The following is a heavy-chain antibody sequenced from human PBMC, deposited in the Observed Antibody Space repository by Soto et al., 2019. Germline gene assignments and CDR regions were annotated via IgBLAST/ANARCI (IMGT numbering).Heavy chain of an antibody. CDR2: ISSSSSTI. CDR1: GFTFSSYS. Sequence: EVQLVESGGGLVQPGGSLRLSCAASGFTFSSYSMNWVRQAPGKGLGWVSYISSSSSTIYYADSVKGRFTISRDNAKNSLYLQMNSLRDEDTAVYYCAREAPRDLNWFDPWGQGTLVTVSS. V-gene: IGHV3-48*02. J-gene: IGHJ5*02. CDR3: AREAPRDLNWFDP.